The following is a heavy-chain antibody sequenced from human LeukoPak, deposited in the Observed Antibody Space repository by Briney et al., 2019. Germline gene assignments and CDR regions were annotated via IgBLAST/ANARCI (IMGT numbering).Heavy chain of an antibody. V-gene: IGHV3-23*01. CDR2: ISGSGGST. CDR3: AGKLARRYYYDSSGYYYYAFDI. J-gene: IGHJ3*02. D-gene: IGHD3-22*01. Sequence: PGGSLRLSCAASGFTFSSYAMSWVRQAPGKGLEWVSAISGSGGSTYYADSVKGRFTISRDNPKNTLYLQMNSLRAEDTAVYYCAGKLARRYYYDSSGYYYYAFDIWGQGTMVTVSS. CDR1: GFTFSSYA.